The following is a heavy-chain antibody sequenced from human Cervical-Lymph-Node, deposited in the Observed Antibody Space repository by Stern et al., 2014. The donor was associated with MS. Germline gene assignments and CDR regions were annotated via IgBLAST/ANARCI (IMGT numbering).Heavy chain of an antibody. CDR1: GETFSSYA. D-gene: IGHD1-26*01. Sequence: VQLGESGAEVKKPGSSVKVPCKASGETFSSYAINWGRKGPGQGLERMEEIAPVIGTTNYAQKFQGRVTITADKSTNTAYMELMTLRSEDTAVYYCARGGGLVGYFDYWGQGTLVSVSS. CDR3: ARGGGLVGYFDY. V-gene: IGHV1-69*06. J-gene: IGHJ4*02. CDR2: IAPVIGTT.